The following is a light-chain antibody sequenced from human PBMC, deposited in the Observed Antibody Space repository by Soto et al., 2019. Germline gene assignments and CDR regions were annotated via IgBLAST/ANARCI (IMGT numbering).Light chain of an antibody. Sequence: EIVLTQSPGTLSLSPGERATLSCRASHSVTRYVAWYQQKPGQAPRLLISDASGRATGIPARFSGSGSGTEFTLTISSLQSEDFAVYYCQQYKNGWTFGQGTKVDIK. V-gene: IGKV3D-15*01. CDR3: QQYKNGWT. CDR1: HSVTRY. CDR2: DAS. J-gene: IGKJ1*01.